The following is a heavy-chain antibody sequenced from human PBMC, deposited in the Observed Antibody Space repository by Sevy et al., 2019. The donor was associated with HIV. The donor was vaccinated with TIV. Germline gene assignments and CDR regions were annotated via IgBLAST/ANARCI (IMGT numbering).Heavy chain of an antibody. CDR1: GFTFSSYG. CDR2: ISYDGSNK. V-gene: IGHV3-30*18. D-gene: IGHD2-21*02. Sequence: GGSLRLSCAASGFTFSSYGMHWVRQAPGKGLEWVAVISYDGSNKYYADSVKGRFTISRENSKNTLYLQMNSLRAEDTAVYYCAKGGGDYYYYYYYMDVWGKGTTVTVSS. J-gene: IGHJ6*03. CDR3: AKGGGDYYYYYYYMDV.